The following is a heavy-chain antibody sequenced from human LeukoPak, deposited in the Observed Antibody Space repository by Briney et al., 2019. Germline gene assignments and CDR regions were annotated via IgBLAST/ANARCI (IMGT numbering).Heavy chain of an antibody. CDR3: ARDSGYDYYYYGMDV. V-gene: IGHV3-48*03. Sequence: GGSLRLSCAASGFTFSSYEMNWVRQAPGKGLEWVSYISTGGSTIYSADFAKGRFTTSRDNGKNSLYLQMNSLRAEDTAVYYCARDSGYDYYYYGMDVWGQGTSVTVSS. CDR1: GFTFSSYE. J-gene: IGHJ6*02. D-gene: IGHD5-12*01. CDR2: ISTGGSTI.